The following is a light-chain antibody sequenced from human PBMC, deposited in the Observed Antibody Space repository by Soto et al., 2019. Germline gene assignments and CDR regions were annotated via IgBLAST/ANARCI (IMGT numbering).Light chain of an antibody. CDR2: DVY. Sequence: QSALKQPRSVSGSPGQSVTISCTGTSSDVGAYNYVSWYQQYPGKAPNLIIYDVYWRPSGVPGRFSGSKSGNTASLTISGLQAEDEANYYCCSYVGNFIFVFGTGTKVTVL. CDR1: SSDVGAYNY. V-gene: IGLV2-11*01. CDR3: CSYVGNFIFV. J-gene: IGLJ1*01.